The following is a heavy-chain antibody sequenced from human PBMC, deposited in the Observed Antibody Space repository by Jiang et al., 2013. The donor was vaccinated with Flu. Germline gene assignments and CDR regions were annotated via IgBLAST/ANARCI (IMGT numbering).Heavy chain of an antibody. Sequence: LEWLALIYWDDDKRYSPSLKSRLTITKDTSKNQVVLTMTNMDPVDTATYYCAHSPYDYGDVWNWFDPWGQGTLVTVSS. D-gene: IGHD4-17*01. CDR3: AHSPYDYGDVWNWFDP. V-gene: IGHV2-5*02. J-gene: IGHJ5*02. CDR2: IYWDDDK.